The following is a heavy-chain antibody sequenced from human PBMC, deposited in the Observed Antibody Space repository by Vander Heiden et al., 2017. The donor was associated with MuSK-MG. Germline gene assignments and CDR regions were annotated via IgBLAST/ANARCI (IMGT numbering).Heavy chain of an antibody. CDR2: ISSSSSTI. CDR3: ARTTYYYDSSGYYLSWFDP. CDR1: GFTFSSYS. Sequence: EVQLVESGGGLVQPGGSLRLSCAASGFTFSSYSMNWVRQAPGKGLEWVSYISSSSSTIYYADSVKGRFTISRDNAKNSLYLQMNSLRAEDTAVYYCARTTYYYDSSGYYLSWFDPWCQGTLVTVSS. D-gene: IGHD3-22*01. J-gene: IGHJ5*02. V-gene: IGHV3-48*01.